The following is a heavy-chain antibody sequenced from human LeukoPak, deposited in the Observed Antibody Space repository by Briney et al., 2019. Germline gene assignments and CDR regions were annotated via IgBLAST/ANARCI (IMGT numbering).Heavy chain of an antibody. Sequence: GGSLRLSCAASGFTFSSYGMHWVRQAPGKGLEWVAVISYDGSNKYYADSVKGRFTISRDNAKNCLYLQMNSLRVEDTAVYFCARDLVGGHNWFDPWGQGTLVTVSS. CDR1: GFTFSSYG. CDR2: ISYDGSNK. V-gene: IGHV3-30*03. J-gene: IGHJ5*02. D-gene: IGHD3-16*01. CDR3: ARDLVGGHNWFDP.